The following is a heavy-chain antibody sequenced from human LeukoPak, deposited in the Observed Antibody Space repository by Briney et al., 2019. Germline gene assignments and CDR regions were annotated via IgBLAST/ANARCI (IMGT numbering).Heavy chain of an antibody. J-gene: IGHJ6*02. D-gene: IGHD2-2*01. CDR3: ARDFTSHWGYYYYYYGMDV. V-gene: IGHV3-30-3*01. CDR1: GFTFSSYA. CDR2: ISYDGSNK. Sequence: GGSLRLSCAASGFTFSSYAMHWVRQAPGKGLEWVAVISYDGSNKYYADSVRGRFTISRDNSKNTLYLQMNSLRAEDTAVYYCARDFTSHWGYYYYYYGMDVWGQGTTVTVSS.